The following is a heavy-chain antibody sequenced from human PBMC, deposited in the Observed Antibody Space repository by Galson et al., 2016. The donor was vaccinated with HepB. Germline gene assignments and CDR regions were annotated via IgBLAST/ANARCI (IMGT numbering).Heavy chain of an antibody. V-gene: IGHV3-9*01. CDR2: ISWNSDTI. J-gene: IGHJ4*02. Sequence: SLRLSCAASGFAFDEYAMHWVRQAPGKGLEWDSGISWNSDTIGYADSVKGRFTISRENAQNSMYLQMTSRRASDTALYYCAKSSALEYWGQGTLVTVSS. CDR3: AKSSALEY. CDR1: GFAFDEYA.